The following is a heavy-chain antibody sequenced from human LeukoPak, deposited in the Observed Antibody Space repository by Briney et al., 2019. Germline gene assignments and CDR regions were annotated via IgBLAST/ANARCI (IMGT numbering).Heavy chain of an antibody. Sequence: SETLSLTCTVSGGSISSYYWSWIRQPPGKGLEWIGYIYYSGSTNYNPSLKSRVTISVDTSKNQFSLKLSSVTAADTAVYYCARVTRSTGTTGYWGQGTLVTVSS. CDR2: IYYSGST. D-gene: IGHD1-1*01. J-gene: IGHJ4*02. CDR3: ARVTRSTGTTGY. V-gene: IGHV4-59*01. CDR1: GGSISSYY.